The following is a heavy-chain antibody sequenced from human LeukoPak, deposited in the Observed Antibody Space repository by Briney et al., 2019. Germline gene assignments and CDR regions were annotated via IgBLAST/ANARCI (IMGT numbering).Heavy chain of an antibody. CDR1: GGSFSGYY. D-gene: IGHD4-4*01. V-gene: IGHV4-34*01. CDR2: INHSGST. J-gene: IGHJ5*02. CDR3: ATHSLDYRYPWFDP. Sequence: SETLSLTCAVYGGSFSGYYWSWIRQPPGKGLEWIGEINHSGSTNYNPSLKSRVTISVDTSKNQFSLKLSSVTAADTAVYYCATHSLDYRYPWFDPWGQGTLVTVSS.